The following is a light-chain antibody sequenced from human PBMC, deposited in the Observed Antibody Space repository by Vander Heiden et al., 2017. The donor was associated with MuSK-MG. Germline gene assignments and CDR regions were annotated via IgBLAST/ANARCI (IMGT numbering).Light chain of an antibody. V-gene: IGKV4-1*01. CDR3: QQYYTIPFT. CDR2: WAS. J-gene: IGKJ3*01. Sequence: DIVMTQSLDSLAVSLGERATINCRPSQSVLYSSNNKNYLAWYQQKPGQPPKLLIYWASTRESGVPDRFSGSGSGTDFTLTISSLQAEDVAVYYCQQYYTIPFTFGPGTKVDIK. CDR1: QSVLYSSNNKNY.